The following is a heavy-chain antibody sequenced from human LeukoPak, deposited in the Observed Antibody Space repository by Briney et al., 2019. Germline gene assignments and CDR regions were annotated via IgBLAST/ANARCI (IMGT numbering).Heavy chain of an antibody. CDR3: ARSGTVVQWRFIDY. J-gene: IGHJ4*02. Sequence: SQTLSPTCAVSGGSISSGGYSWSWIRQPPGKGLEWIGYIYHSGSTYYNPSLKSRVTISVDRSKNQFSLKLSSVTAADTAVYYCARSGTVVQWRFIDYWGQGTLVTVSS. D-gene: IGHD6-19*01. V-gene: IGHV4-30-2*01. CDR1: GGSISSGGYS. CDR2: IYHSGST.